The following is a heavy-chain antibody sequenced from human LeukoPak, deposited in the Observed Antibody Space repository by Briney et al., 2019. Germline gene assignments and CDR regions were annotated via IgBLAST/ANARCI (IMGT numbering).Heavy chain of an antibody. J-gene: IGHJ4*02. Sequence: GGSLRLSFAASGFTFSSYAMSWVRQAPGKGLEWVSGIRGSGDNTYYADSVKGRFTISRDNSKNTLYVQVNSLGTEDTAAYYCAKGSYYDSSGSFYFDYWGQGTLVTVSS. CDR2: IRGSGDNT. CDR3: AKGSYYDSSGSFYFDY. D-gene: IGHD3-22*01. CDR1: GFTFSSYA. V-gene: IGHV3-23*01.